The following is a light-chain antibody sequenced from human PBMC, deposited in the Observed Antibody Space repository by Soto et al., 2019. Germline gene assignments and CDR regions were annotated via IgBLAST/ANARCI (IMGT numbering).Light chain of an antibody. CDR3: QQYNSWPLT. CDR2: DAS. V-gene: IGKV3D-20*01. Sequence: EIVLTQSPATLSLSPGERATLSCGASQSISSNSLAWYQQKPGLAPRLLIYDASNRATGIPGRFSGSGSGTDFTLTISRLEPEDVAVYYCQQYNSWPLTFGGGTKVDIK. J-gene: IGKJ4*01. CDR1: QSISSNS.